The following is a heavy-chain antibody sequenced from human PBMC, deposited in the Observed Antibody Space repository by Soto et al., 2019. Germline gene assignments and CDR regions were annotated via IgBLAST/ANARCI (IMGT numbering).Heavy chain of an antibody. J-gene: IGHJ3*02. CDR2: LGGSGDST. D-gene: IGHD6-19*01. Sequence: EVQLLESGGGLVQPGGSLRVSCAASGFTFRSYAMCWVRQAPRTGLEWLSCLGGSGDSTYYADSVKGRFTISRDNSKNTVDLQMNSLRAEDTAVYYCVKRSGQSNGWGAFDIWGQGAMVTVSS. CDR1: GFTFRSYA. V-gene: IGHV3-23*01. CDR3: VKRSGQSNGWGAFDI.